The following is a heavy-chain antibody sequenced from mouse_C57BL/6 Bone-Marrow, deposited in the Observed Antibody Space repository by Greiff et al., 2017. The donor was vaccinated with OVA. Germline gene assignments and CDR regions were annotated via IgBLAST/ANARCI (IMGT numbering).Heavy chain of an antibody. Sequence: QVQLQQPGAALVKPGASVKMSCKASGYTFTSYWITWVKQRPGQGLEWIGDIYPGSGSTNYNEKFKSKATLTVDTSSSTAYMQLSSLTSEDSAVYYCARGTAQALYYFDYWGQGTTLTVAS. D-gene: IGHD3-2*02. J-gene: IGHJ2*01. CDR2: IYPGSGST. CDR3: ARGTAQALYYFDY. V-gene: IGHV1-55*01. CDR1: GYTFTSYW.